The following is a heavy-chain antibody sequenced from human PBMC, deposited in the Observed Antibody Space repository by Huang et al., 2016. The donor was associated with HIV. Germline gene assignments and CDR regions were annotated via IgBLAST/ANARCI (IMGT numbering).Heavy chain of an antibody. Sequence: QVQLQQWGAGLLRPSETLSLTCAVYGGSFSGYYGTWIRQPPGKGLEWIGDITHRESTNYNPALKSRGTISVETSRNQFSLTLTSVTAADTAVYYCARGQGGYYYYYMDVWGKGTTVTVSS. J-gene: IGHJ6*03. CDR2: ITHREST. CDR3: ARGQGGYYYYYMDV. V-gene: IGHV4-34*01. CDR1: GGSFSGYY.